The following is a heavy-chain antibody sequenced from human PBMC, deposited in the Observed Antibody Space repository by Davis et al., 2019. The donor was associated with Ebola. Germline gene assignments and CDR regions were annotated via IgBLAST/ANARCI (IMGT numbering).Heavy chain of an antibody. J-gene: IGHJ4*02. D-gene: IGHD3-22*01. V-gene: IGHV3-30*01. Sequence: SVKGRFTISRDNSKNTLYLQMNSLRAEDTAVYYCARVAYYYDSSGYYSYFDYWGQGTLVTVSS. CDR3: ARVAYYYDSSGYYSYFDY.